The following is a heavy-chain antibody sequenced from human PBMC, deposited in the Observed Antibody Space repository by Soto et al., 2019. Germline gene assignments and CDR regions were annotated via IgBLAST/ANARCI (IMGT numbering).Heavy chain of an antibody. CDR2: INTSNDNK. J-gene: IGHJ4*02. D-gene: IGHD2-15*01. CDR3: ARDPGAASFDF. V-gene: IGHV1-18*01. Sequence: GASVKVSCKASGYTFTNYGISWVRQAPGEGLEWVGWINTSNDNKLYAQKLQGRLTLTTDTSTSTAYMDLTTLRSDDTAVYFCARDPGAASFDFWAQGTLVTGSS. CDR1: GYTFTNYG.